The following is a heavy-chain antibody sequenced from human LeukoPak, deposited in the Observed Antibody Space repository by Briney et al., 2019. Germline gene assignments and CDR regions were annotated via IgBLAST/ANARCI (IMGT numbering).Heavy chain of an antibody. CDR1: GYTLTELS. CDR3: ASEYYDSSGYSEEDYYYYGMDV. D-gene: IGHD3-22*01. Sequence: ASVKVSCKVSGYTLTELSMHWVRQAPGKGLEWMGGFDPEDGETIYAQKFQGRVTITRDTSASTAYMELSSLRSEDTAVYYCASEYYDSSGYSEEDYYYYGMDVWGQGTTVTVSS. CDR2: FDPEDGET. V-gene: IGHV1-24*01. J-gene: IGHJ6*02.